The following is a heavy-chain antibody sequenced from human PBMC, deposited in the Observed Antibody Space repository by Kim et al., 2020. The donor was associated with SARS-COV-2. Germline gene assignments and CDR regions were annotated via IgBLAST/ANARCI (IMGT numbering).Heavy chain of an antibody. CDR1: GASFTNYY. CDR3: ARAPGPAIAATCRWGYFHFFMAG. Sequence: SETLSLTCAVSGASFTNYYWTWIRQAPGKGLDWIGEISPGGSTSYNPSPKSRVSVSLDTSTKQFPLLLNSVTAADTADYYCARAPGPAIAATCRWGYFHFFMAGGGKGTPVTVS. CDR2: ISPGGST. V-gene: IGHV4-34*01. D-gene: IGHD6-13*01. J-gene: IGHJ6*03.